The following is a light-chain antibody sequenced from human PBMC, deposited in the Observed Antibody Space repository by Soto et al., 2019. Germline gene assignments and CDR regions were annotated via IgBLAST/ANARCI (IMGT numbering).Light chain of an antibody. Sequence: IVMKQSPATLSVYTGERVTLSCRASQSVSNNYLAWYQQKPGQAPRLLIYGASNRATGIPDRFSGSGSGTDFTLTISRLEPEDFAVYYCQQYGSSGTFGQGTNVDI. CDR1: QSVSNNY. V-gene: IGKV3-20*01. CDR3: QQYGSSGT. J-gene: IGKJ1*01. CDR2: GAS.